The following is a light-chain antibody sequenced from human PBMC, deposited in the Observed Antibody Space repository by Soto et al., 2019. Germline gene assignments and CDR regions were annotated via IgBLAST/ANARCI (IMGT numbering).Light chain of an antibody. J-gene: IGKJ1*01. CDR3: QQYNSYSWT. V-gene: IGKV1-5*01. CDR2: DAS. Sequence: DIQMTQSPSTLSASVGDRVTITGRASQSISSWLAWHQPTPGKAPKLLIYDASSLESGVPARFSGSGSGTEFTLTISSLQPDDFATYYCQQYNSYSWTFGQGTKVDIK. CDR1: QSISSW.